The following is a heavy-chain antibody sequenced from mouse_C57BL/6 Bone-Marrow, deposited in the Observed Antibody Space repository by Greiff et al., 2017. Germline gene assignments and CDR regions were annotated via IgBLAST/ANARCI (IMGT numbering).Heavy chain of an antibody. CDR2: FHPYNDDT. CDR1: GYTFTTYP. D-gene: IGHD5-1*01. Sequence: QVQLQQSGAELVKPGASVKMSCKASGYTFTTYPIEWMKQNHGQSLEWIGNFHPYNDDTKSNEKFKGKATLTVEKSSNTVYLELSRLTSDDSAVYYWARSSTFFYYFDYWGQGTTLTVSS. J-gene: IGHJ2*01. V-gene: IGHV1-47*01. CDR3: ARSSTFFYYFDY.